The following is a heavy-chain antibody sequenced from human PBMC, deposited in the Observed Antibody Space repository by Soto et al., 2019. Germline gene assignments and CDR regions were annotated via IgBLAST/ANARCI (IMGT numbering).Heavy chain of an antibody. Sequence: EVQLVESGGGLVKPGASLRLSCAASGFTFSSYSMSWVRQAPGRGLGWVSSISSSSSYIYYADSVKGRFTISRDNAKNSLYLQMNSLRAEDTAVYYCARDSYDFWTAYSYWGQGTQVTVSS. V-gene: IGHV3-21*01. D-gene: IGHD3-3*01. CDR2: ISSSSSYI. J-gene: IGHJ4*02. CDR1: GFTFSSYS. CDR3: ARDSYDFWTAYSY.